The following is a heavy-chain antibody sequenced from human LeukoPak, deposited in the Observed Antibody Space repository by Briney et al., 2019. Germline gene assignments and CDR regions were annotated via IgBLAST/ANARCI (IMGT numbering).Heavy chain of an antibody. V-gene: IGHV5-51*01. D-gene: IGHD2-2*02. J-gene: IGHJ4*02. CDR2: IYPDEADT. CDR3: AIGGDSTTSCYRCFVY. Sequence: GAALKTSGKGADTLFTSYRNGGGRQLPGKGLEWRGIIYPDEADTRYSPSFQGQVTISADQSISTAYLQWSSLQASDTAMYYCAIGGDSTTSCYRCFVYWCQGTLVTVSS. CDR1: DTLFTSYR.